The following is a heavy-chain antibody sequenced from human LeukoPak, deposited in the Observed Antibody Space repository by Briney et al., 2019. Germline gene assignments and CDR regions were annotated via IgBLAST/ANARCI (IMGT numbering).Heavy chain of an antibody. Sequence: SETLSLTCAVSGDSISRTNWWSWLRQPPGKGLEWIGEIYYIGSTNYNPSLKSRVTISVDTSKNQFSLKLSSVTAADTAVYYCARDRVFGVVTPLGWFDPWGQGTLVTVSS. CDR2: IYYIGST. D-gene: IGHD3-3*01. V-gene: IGHV4-4*02. CDR1: GDSISRTNW. CDR3: ARDRVFGVVTPLGWFDP. J-gene: IGHJ5*02.